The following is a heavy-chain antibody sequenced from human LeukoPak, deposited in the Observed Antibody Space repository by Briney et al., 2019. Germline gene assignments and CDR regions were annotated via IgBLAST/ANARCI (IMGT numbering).Heavy chain of an antibody. CDR3: ARDYYGSRSSSFDP. V-gene: IGHV1-8*01. Sequence: ASVKVSCKASRYTFTSYDINWVRQATGQGLEWMGWMNPNSGNTGYAQKFQGRVTMTRNTSISTAYMELSSLRSEDTAVYYCARDYYGSRSSSFDPWGQGTLVTVSS. CDR2: MNPNSGNT. J-gene: IGHJ5*02. CDR1: RYTFTSYD. D-gene: IGHD3-10*01.